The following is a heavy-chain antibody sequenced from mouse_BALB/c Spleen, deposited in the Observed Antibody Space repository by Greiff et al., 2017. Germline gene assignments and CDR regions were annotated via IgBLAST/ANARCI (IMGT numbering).Heavy chain of an antibody. D-gene: IGHD2-1*01. V-gene: IGHV7-3*02. CDR2: IRNKANGYTT. CDR1: GFTFTDYY. CDR3: ARDMDGNYGYFDV. Sequence: EVQRVESGGGLVQPGGSLRLSCATSGFTFTDYYMSWVRQPPGKALEWLGFIRNKANGYTTEYSASVKGRFTISRDNSQSILYLQMNTLRAEDSATYYCARDMDGNYGYFDVWGAGTTVTVSS. J-gene: IGHJ1*01.